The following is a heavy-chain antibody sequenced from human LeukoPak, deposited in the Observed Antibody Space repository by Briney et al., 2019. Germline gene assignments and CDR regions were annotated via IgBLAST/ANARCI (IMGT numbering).Heavy chain of an antibody. CDR3: ARATTATNAFDI. J-gene: IGHJ3*02. CDR1: GYTFISYY. D-gene: IGHD4-17*01. CDR2: INPNSGGT. Sequence: GASVKVSCKASGYTFISYYMHWVRQAPGQGLEWMGWINPNSGGTNYAQKFQGRVTMTRDTSISTAYMELSRLRSDDTAVYYCARATTATNAFDIWGQGTMVTVSS. V-gene: IGHV1-2*02.